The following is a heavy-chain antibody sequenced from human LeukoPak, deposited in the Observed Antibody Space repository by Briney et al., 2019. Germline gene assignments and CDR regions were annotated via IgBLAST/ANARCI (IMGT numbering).Heavy chain of an antibody. Sequence: SEALSLTCTVSGGSISSYYWSWIRQPAGKGLEWIGRIYTSGSTNYNPSLKSRVTMSVDTSKNQFSLKLSSVSAADTALYYCARNYFGSGSDEYYFDYWGQGTLVTVSS. CDR1: GGSISSYY. D-gene: IGHD3-10*01. V-gene: IGHV4-4*07. CDR3: ARNYFGSGSDEYYFDY. J-gene: IGHJ4*02. CDR2: IYTSGST.